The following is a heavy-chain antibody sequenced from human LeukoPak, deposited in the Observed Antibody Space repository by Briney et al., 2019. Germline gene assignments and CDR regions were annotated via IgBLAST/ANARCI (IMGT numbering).Heavy chain of an antibody. CDR3: ARDGCSGGSCYSDY. D-gene: IGHD2-15*01. Sequence: MAGGSLRLSCAASGFTFSDYYMSWIRQAPGKGLEWVSYISGSSIYTNYADSVKGRFTISRDNAQNSLYVQMNSLRAEDTAVYYCARDGCSGGSCYSDYWGQGTLVTVSS. J-gene: IGHJ4*02. CDR2: ISGSSIYT. CDR1: GFTFSDYY. V-gene: IGHV3-11*05.